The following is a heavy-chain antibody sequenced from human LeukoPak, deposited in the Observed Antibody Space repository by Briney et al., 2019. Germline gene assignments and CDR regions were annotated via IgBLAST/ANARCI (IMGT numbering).Heavy chain of an antibody. D-gene: IGHD3-10*01. J-gene: IGHJ6*03. V-gene: IGHV3-15*01. Sequence: GSLLLSCAASGFTFSDAWMNWVRQAPGKGLEWVGRIKSTTDGVSTDYAAPVKGRFTISRDDSKNTLYLQMNSLKTEDTAVYYCTTVRRHLPIITMVRGEAEYYYYMDVWGKGTTVTISS. CDR3: TTVRRHLPIITMVRGEAEYYYYMDV. CDR2: IKSTTDGVST. CDR1: GFTFSDAW.